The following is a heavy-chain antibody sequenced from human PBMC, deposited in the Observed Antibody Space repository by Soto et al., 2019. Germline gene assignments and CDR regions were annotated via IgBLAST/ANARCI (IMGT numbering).Heavy chain of an antibody. CDR3: ARDYGSGSYYDY. D-gene: IGHD3-10*01. J-gene: IGHJ4*02. V-gene: IGHV4-38-2*02. CDR1: GYSVSSGYY. CDR2: IYHSGST. Sequence: SETLSLTCAVSGYSVSSGYYWGWIRQPPGKGLEWIGSIYHSGSTYYNPSLKSRVTISVDTSKNQFSLKLSSVTAADTAVYYCARDYGSGSYYDYWGQGTLVTVSS.